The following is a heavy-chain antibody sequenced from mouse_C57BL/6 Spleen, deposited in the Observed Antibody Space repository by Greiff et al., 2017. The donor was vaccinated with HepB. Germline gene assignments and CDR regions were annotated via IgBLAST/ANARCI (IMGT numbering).Heavy chain of an antibody. D-gene: IGHD3-3*01. J-gene: IGHJ4*01. CDR3: ARHRGGYYAMDY. CDR2: IWSDGST. Sequence: VQLQQSGPGLVAPSQSLSITCTVSGFSLTSYGVHWVRQPPGKGLEWLVLIWSDGSTTYNSALKSRLSISKDNSKSQVFLKMNSLQTDDTAMYYCARHRGGYYAMDYWGQGTSVTVSS. CDR1: GFSLTSYG. V-gene: IGHV2-6-1*01.